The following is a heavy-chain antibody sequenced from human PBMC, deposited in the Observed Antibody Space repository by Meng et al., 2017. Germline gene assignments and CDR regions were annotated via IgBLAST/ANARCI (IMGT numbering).Heavy chain of an antibody. Sequence: LQESGPGPVKPSETLSLTCTVSGGSISSSSYYWGWIRQPPGKGLEWIGSIYYSGSTYYNPSLKSRVTISVDTSKNQFSLKLSSVTAADTAVYYCASLRIAVAGINWFDPWGQGTLVTVSS. CDR1: GGSISSSSYY. J-gene: IGHJ5*02. CDR2: IYYSGST. CDR3: ASLRIAVAGINWFDP. V-gene: IGHV4-39*07. D-gene: IGHD6-19*01.